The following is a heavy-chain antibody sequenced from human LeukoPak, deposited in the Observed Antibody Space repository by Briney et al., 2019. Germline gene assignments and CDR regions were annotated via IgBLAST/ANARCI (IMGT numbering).Heavy chain of an antibody. J-gene: IGHJ4*02. V-gene: IGHV3-21*01. D-gene: IGHD3-22*01. Sequence: PGGSLRLSCAASGFTFSSYSMNWVRQAPGKGLEWVSSISISSSYIYYADSVKGRFTISRDNAKNSLYLQMNSLRAEDTAVYYCARDRNYYYDSSGYYTAFDYWGQGTLVTVSS. CDR3: ARDRNYYYDSSGYYTAFDY. CDR1: GFTFSSYS. CDR2: ISISSSYI.